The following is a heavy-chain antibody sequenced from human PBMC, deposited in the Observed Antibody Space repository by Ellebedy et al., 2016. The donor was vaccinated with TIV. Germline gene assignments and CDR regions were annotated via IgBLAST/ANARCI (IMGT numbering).Heavy chain of an antibody. D-gene: IGHD1-1*01. CDR2: ITTDTARETT. CDR1: GFTFNKAW. V-gene: IGHV3-15*01. J-gene: IGHJ4*02. Sequence: PGGSLRLSCAASGFTFNKAWMNWVRQAPGKGLEWVGRITTDTARETTDCAAPVKGRCTISRDDSKETLYLQLNNLRTEDTAVYYCTTRRTTTNEDWGQGTLVTVSS. CDR3: TTRRTTTNED.